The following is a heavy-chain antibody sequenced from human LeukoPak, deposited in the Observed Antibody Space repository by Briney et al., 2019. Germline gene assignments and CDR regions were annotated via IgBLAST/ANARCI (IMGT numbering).Heavy chain of an antibody. CDR3: ARANYDILTGYYGYFDY. Sequence: GGSLRLSCAASGFTVSSNYMSWVRQAPGKGLEWVSVIYSGGSTYYADSVKGRFTISRDNSKNTPYLQMNSLRAEDTAVYYCARANYDILTGYYGYFDYWGQGTLVTVSS. V-gene: IGHV3-66*01. J-gene: IGHJ4*02. D-gene: IGHD3-9*01. CDR2: IYSGGST. CDR1: GFTVSSNY.